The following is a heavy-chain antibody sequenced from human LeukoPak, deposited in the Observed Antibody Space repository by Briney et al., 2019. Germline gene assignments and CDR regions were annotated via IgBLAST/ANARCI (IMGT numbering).Heavy chain of an antibody. CDR2: IHPEGNEK. CDR1: GFSFTNFW. CDR3: ARGDAFSGDH. J-gene: IGHJ4*02. Sequence: GGSLILSCAVSGFSFTNFWMSWVRQAPGRGLEWVANIHPEGNEKYHVESVKGRFTISRDNTKNLLFLQMNGLRVEDTAVYYCARGDAFSGDHWGQGTLVTVSS. V-gene: IGHV3-7*04.